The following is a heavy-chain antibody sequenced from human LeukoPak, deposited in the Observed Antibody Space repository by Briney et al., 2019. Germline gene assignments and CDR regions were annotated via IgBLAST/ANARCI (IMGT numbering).Heavy chain of an antibody. CDR2: IYYSGST. Sequence: PSETLSLTCTVSGGSISSYYWSWIRQPPGKGLEWIGYIYYSGSTNYNPSLKSRVTISVDTSKNQFSLKLSSVTAADTAVYCCASLIADPLESAFDIWGQGTMVTVSS. D-gene: IGHD2-15*01. CDR1: GGSISSYY. CDR3: ASLIADPLESAFDI. J-gene: IGHJ3*02. V-gene: IGHV4-59*08.